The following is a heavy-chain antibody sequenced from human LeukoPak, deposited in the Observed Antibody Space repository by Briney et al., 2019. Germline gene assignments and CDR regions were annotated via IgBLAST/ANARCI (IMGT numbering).Heavy chain of an antibody. J-gene: IGHJ3*02. CDR2: IYYSGST. D-gene: IGHD5-18*01. CDR3: ARVDWSYGYLGAFDI. Sequence: NASETLSLTCTVSGGSISSYYWSWIRQPPGKGLEWIGYIYYSGSTNYNPSLKSRVTISVDTSKNQFSLKLSSVTAADTAVYYCARVDWSYGYLGAFDIWGQGTMVTVSS. V-gene: IGHV4-59*01. CDR1: GGSISSYY.